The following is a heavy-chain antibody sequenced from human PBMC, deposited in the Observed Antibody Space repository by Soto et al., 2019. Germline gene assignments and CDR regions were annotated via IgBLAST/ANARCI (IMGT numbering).Heavy chain of an antibody. V-gene: IGHV3-23*01. Sequence: EVQLLESGGDLVQPGGSLRLSCAASGFTFSSYAMSWVRQAPGKGLEWVSSISLGGGSTYFADSVKGRFTISRDNSKNSLDLQMNSLRPEDTAVYYCARPRSGSNGGKLDYWGKGTLVTVSS. J-gene: IGHJ4*02. CDR2: ISLGGGST. CDR3: ARPRSGSNGGKLDY. CDR1: GFTFSSYA. D-gene: IGHD1-26*01.